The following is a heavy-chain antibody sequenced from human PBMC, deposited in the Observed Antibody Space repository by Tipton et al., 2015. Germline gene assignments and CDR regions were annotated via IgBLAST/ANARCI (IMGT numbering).Heavy chain of an antibody. Sequence: SLRLSCAASGFTFSSYWMSWVRQAPGKGLEWVANINQDGSEIYYVDSVKGRFTVSRDTSKSTLSLQMNSLRAEDTAVYYCAKANYGDYSRPDYWGQGTLVTVSS. CDR1: GFTFSSYW. CDR3: AKANYGDYSRPDY. J-gene: IGHJ4*02. V-gene: IGHV3-7*03. D-gene: IGHD4-17*01. CDR2: INQDGSEI.